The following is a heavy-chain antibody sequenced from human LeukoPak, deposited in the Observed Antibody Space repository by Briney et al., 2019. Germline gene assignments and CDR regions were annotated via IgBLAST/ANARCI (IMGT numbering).Heavy chain of an antibody. Sequence: ASVKVSCKASGYTFTTYGISWVRQAPGQGLEWMGWISAYNGNTNYAQKFQGRVTMTTDTSTSTAYMELRSLRSDDTAVYYCARDNSQGDSAWWFDPWGQGTLVTVSS. CDR3: ARDNSQGDSAWWFDP. D-gene: IGHD1-26*01. CDR2: ISAYNGNT. J-gene: IGHJ5*02. CDR1: GYTFTTYG. V-gene: IGHV1-18*01.